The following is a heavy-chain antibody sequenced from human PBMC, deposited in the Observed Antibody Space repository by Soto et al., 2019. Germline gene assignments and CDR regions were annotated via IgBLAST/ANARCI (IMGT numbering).Heavy chain of an antibody. J-gene: IGHJ4*02. CDR3: ARWSGGHWLDSFDD. Sequence: QVQLQESGPGLVKPSQTLSLTCTVSGGSISSGDYYWSWIRQPPGKGLEWIGYIYYSGRTYYNPSLKSQVTISVDTSKNQFSLRLCAVTSGYTAGYYFARWSGGHWLDSFDDWGQGTPVTVSS. CDR2: IYYSGRT. V-gene: IGHV4-30-4*01. CDR1: GGSISSGDYY. D-gene: IGHD6-19*01.